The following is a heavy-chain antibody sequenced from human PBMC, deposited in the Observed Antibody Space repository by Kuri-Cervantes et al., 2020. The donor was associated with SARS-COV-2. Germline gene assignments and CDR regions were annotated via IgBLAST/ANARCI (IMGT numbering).Heavy chain of an antibody. V-gene: IGHV1-46*01. CDR1: GYTFTSYY. D-gene: IGHD6-13*01. CDR2: INPSGGST. J-gene: IGHJ4*02. Sequence: ASVKVSCKASGYTFTSYYMHWVRRAPGQGLEWMGIINPSGGSTSYAQKFQGRVTMTRDTSTSTVYMELSSLRSEDTAVYYCARAQEHNAQQLAGVDYWGQGTLDTVSS. CDR3: ARAQEHNAQQLAGVDY.